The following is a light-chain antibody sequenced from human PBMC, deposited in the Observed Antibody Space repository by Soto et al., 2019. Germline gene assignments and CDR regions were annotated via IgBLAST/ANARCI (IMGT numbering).Light chain of an antibody. CDR2: GGS. V-gene: IGKV3-20*01. CDR3: QQYDNSPT. J-gene: IGKJ1*01. CDR1: HSLSSKS. Sequence: EIVLTQSPATLSLSSGESATDAGRASHSLSSKSLVWYQQKSGQPPRVLIYGGSTRAIGIPDRFSGSGSGTDFTLTIRRLEPEDFGVYFCQQYDNSPTFGQGTKVDIK.